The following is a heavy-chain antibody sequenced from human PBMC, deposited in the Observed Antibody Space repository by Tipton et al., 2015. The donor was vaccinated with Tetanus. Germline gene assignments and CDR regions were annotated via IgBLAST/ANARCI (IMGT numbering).Heavy chain of an antibody. CDR2: IYPYSGST. Sequence: TLSLTCSVTGGSITSGTPYWGWVRQPPGKGLEWIGSIYPYSGSTDYNPSLRSRVSISTDTSKNQFSLKLTSVTAADTAVYYCARHVVEAVPRWFDPWGQGTLVTVSS. J-gene: IGHJ5*02. CDR3: ARHVVEAVPRWFDP. D-gene: IGHD6-19*01. CDR1: GGSITSGTPY. V-gene: IGHV4-39*01.